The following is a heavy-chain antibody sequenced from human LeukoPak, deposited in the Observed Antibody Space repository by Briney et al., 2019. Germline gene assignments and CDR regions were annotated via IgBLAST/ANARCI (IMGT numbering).Heavy chain of an antibody. CDR2: INPRNGET. CDR3: ARSQFRTTNSGAWGFQP. D-gene: IGHD3-16*01. V-gene: IGHV1-2*02. CDR1: GYSLSDNY. J-gene: IGHJ1*01. Sequence: ASVKVSCKASGYSLSDNYLHWVRQAPGQRLEWMAWINPRNGETKFAPRFQGRVTLTRDTSISTAYMELSRLRPDDTAVYYCARSQFRTTNSGAWGFQPWGQGTLVTVSS.